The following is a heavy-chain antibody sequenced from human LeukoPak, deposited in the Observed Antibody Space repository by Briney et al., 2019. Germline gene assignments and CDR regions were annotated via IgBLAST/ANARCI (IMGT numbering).Heavy chain of an antibody. D-gene: IGHD3-9*01. CDR2: VSHYNGDT. V-gene: IGHV1-18*01. J-gene: IGHJ5*02. CDR3: AKDWHILTGRNCFDP. Sequence: ASVKVSCKASGYTVNNYGISWVRLAPAQGLEWMGWVSHYNGDTNYAQKFQGRVTMSTDTSTTTAYMELRSLRFDDTAIYYCAKDWHILTGRNCFDPWGQGTLVTVSS. CDR1: GYTVNNYG.